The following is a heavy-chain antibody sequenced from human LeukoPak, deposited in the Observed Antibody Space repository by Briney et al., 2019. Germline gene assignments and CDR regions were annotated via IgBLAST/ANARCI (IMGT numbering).Heavy chain of an antibody. CDR1: GFTFSSYW. CDR3: ARLDSSSRESYYYMDV. J-gene: IGHJ6*03. CDR2: IKQDGSEK. D-gene: IGHD6-6*01. Sequence: GGSLRLSCAASGFTFSSYWMSWVRQAPGKGLEWVANIKQDGSEKYYVDSVKGRFTISRDNAKNSLYLQMNSLRAEDTAVYYCARLDSSSRESYYYMDVWGKGTTVTVSS. V-gene: IGHV3-7*01.